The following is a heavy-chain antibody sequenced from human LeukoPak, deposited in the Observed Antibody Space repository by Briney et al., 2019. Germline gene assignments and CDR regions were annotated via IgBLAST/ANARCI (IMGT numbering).Heavy chain of an antibody. V-gene: IGHV1-2*02. J-gene: IGHJ4*02. CDR1: GYTFTGYY. Sequence: ASVKVSCKASGYTFTGYYMHWVRQAPGQGLEWMGWINPNSGGTNYAQTFQGRVTMTRDTSISTAYMELSRLRSDDTAVYYCARDPSVPYYDRSHYYFDYWGQGTLVTVSS. CDR3: ARDPSVPYYDRSHYYFDY. D-gene: IGHD3-22*01. CDR2: INPNSGGT.